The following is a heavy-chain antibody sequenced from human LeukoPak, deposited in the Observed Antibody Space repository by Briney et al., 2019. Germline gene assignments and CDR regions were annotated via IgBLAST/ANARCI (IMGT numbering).Heavy chain of an antibody. J-gene: IGHJ3*02. Sequence: EASVKVSCKASGYTFTSYGISWVRQAPGQGLEWMGWMNPNSGNTGYAQKFQGRVTITRDTSISTAYMELSSLRSEDTAVYYCARGSDEDAFDIWGQGTMVTVSS. CDR1: GYTFTSYG. V-gene: IGHV1-8*03. CDR2: MNPNSGNT. CDR3: ARGSDEDAFDI.